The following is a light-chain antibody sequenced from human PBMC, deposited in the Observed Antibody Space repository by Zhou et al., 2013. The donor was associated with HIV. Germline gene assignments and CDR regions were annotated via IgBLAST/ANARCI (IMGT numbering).Light chain of an antibody. CDR1: QSVSRY. CDR3: QQYNDWPPT. J-gene: IGKJ1*01. Sequence: EIVLTQSPATLSLSPGERATLSCRASQSVSRYLAWYQQKPGQAPRLLIYDASNRATGIPARFSGSGSGTDFTLTISSMQSEDFAVYSCQQYNDWPPTFGQGTKVEIK. CDR2: DAS. V-gene: IGKV3-11*01.